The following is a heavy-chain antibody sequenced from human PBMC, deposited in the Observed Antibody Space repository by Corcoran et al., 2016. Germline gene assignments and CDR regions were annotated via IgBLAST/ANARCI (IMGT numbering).Heavy chain of an antibody. J-gene: IGHJ3*02. CDR2: IKQDGSEK. CDR3: ARDSIYDLKGDDAFDI. CDR1: GFTFSSYW. D-gene: IGHD3-16*01. Sequence: EVQLVESGGGLVQPGGSLRLSCAASGFTFSSYWMSWVRQAPGKGLEWVANIKQDGSEKYYVDSVKGRFTISRDNAKNSLYLQMNSLRAEDTAVYYCARDSIYDLKGDDAFDIWGQGTMVTVSS. V-gene: IGHV3-7*03.